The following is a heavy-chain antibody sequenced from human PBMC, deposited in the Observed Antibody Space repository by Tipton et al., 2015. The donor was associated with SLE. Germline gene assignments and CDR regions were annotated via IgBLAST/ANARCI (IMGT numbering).Heavy chain of an antibody. V-gene: IGHV4-4*02. D-gene: IGHD5-18*01. J-gene: IGHJ4*02. CDR1: GASISGSSW. Sequence: TLSLTCAVSGASISGSSWWSRVRQPPGKGLEWIGEIYHSGNTFYNPSLKSRITISIDTSKNQFSLKLTSVTAADTAVYYCAKVLQGAMVPYYFASWGQGTLVTVSS. CDR3: AKVLQGAMVPYYFAS. CDR2: IYHSGNT.